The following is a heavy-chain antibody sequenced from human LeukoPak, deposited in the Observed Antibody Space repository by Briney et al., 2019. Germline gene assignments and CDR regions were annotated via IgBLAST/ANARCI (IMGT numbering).Heavy chain of an antibody. D-gene: IGHD1-7*01. V-gene: IGHV3-21*01. CDR2: ITSTGSYI. CDR1: GFTFSGYT. Sequence: GGSLRLSCAASGFTFSGYTMNWVRQAPGKGLEWVSSITSTGSYIYYADSVKGRFTISRDNAKDSPYLQMNSLRAEDTAVYYCARNWNYGDYWGQGTLVTVSS. J-gene: IGHJ4*02. CDR3: ARNWNYGDY.